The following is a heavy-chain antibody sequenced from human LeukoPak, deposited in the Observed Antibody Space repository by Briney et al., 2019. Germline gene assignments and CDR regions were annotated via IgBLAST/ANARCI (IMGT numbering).Heavy chain of an antibody. Sequence: QPGGSLRLSCAASGFTFDDYAMHWLRHGPGRGLEGVSGINWNSDNIGYADSVKGRFTISRDNAKNSLYLHMSSLRTEDTAFYFCAKGEISGYYKFADHWGQGTLVTVSS. D-gene: IGHD3-22*01. CDR2: INWNSDNI. V-gene: IGHV3-9*01. CDR3: AKGEISGYYKFADH. CDR1: GFTFDDYA. J-gene: IGHJ4*02.